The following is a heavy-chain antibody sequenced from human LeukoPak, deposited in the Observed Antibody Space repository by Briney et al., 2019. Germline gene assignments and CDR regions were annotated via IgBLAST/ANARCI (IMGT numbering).Heavy chain of an antibody. V-gene: IGHV4-34*01. D-gene: IGHD3-16*01. CDR2: INHSGST. CDR1: GFTFSGSA. J-gene: IGHJ4*02. Sequence: GSLRLSCAASGFTFSGSALHWVRQPPGKGLEWIGEINHSGSTNYNPSLKSRVTISVDTSKIQFSLSLSSVTAADTAVYYCARRRSLGGPIDYWGQGTLVTVSS. CDR3: ARRRSLGGPIDY.